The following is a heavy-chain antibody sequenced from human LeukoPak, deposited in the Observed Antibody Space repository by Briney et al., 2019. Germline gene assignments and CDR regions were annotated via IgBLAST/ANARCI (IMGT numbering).Heavy chain of an antibody. Sequence: GGSLRLSCAASGFTFSKSDMIWVRQAPGTGLEWVSIISASGATTFYADSVRGRFTISRDNSEDTLYLQMNSLRAEDTAVYYCAKGVVAAGDYWGQGTLVTVSS. CDR2: ISASGATT. CDR1: GFTFSKSD. CDR3: AKGVVAAGDY. J-gene: IGHJ4*02. D-gene: IGHD6-25*01. V-gene: IGHV3-23*01.